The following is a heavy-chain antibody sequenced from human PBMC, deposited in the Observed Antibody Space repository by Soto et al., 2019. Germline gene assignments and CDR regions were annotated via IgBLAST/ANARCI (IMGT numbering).Heavy chain of an antibody. V-gene: IGHV3-9*01. J-gene: IGHJ6*02. CDR2: ISWNSGDI. D-gene: IGHD5-18*01. CDR1: GVTFEDYA. CDR3: AKDAIHVLLGYTYGAGGMDV. Sequence: GGSLRLSCAASGVTFEDYAMHWVRLAPGKGLEWVSGISWNSGDIYYADSVKGRFTISRDNAKNSLYLQMNSLRPDDTAMYYCAKDAIHVLLGYTYGAGGMDVWGQGTTVTVSS.